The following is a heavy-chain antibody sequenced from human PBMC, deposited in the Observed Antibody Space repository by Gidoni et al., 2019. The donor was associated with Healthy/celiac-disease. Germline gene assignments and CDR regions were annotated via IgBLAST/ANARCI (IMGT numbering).Heavy chain of an antibody. CDR2: ISYDGSNK. CDR3: AKDGAGSDYYYYGMDV. D-gene: IGHD3-10*01. J-gene: IGHJ6*02. Sequence: QVQLVESGGGVVQPGRSLRLSCAASGFTFRRYGMHWVRQAPGKGLEWVAVISYDGSNKYYADSVKGRFTISRDNSKNTLYLQMNSLRAEDTAVYYCAKDGAGSDYYYYGMDVWGQGTTVTVSS. CDR1: GFTFRRYG. V-gene: IGHV3-30*18.